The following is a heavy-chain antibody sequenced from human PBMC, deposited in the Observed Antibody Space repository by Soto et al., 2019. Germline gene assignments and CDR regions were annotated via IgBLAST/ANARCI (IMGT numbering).Heavy chain of an antibody. CDR1: GYKFSNYW. Sequence: GESLKISCKGSGYKFSNYWIGWVRQRPGKGLEWVGIIYAGDSDTRYSPSFQGQVTISADKSISTAYLQWSSLQDSDTAMYFCASYAGISDYYYGSDVWGQGTTVTVSS. V-gene: IGHV5-51*01. J-gene: IGHJ6*02. CDR3: ASYAGISDYYYGSDV. CDR2: IYAGDSDT. D-gene: IGHD3-16*01.